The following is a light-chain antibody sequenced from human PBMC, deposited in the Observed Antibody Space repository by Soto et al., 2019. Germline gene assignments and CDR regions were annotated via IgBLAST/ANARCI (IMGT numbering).Light chain of an antibody. Sequence: EIVLTQSPGNLSLSVGERATLSCRPSQTVPNNYLVWYQQKPGQTPTVLIYGASNRAAGIPDRFSGSGSGTDFTLTISRLDPEDFAVYYCQRYEATPTFGQGTRVE. CDR1: QTVPNNY. CDR2: GAS. CDR3: QRYEATPT. J-gene: IGKJ1*01. V-gene: IGKV3-20*01.